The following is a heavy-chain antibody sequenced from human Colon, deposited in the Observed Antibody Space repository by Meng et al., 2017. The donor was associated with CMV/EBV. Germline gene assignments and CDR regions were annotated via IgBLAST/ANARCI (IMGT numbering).Heavy chain of an antibody. CDR1: GGSFSGYY. D-gene: IGHD2-2*01. Sequence: QVQRPCLGAGLFHPSETLSLTCAGDGGSFSGYYWTWIRQPPGKGLEWIGEIHHFGSSNYNPSLKSRVTISVDTSKKQFSLKVDSVTAADTAVYYCARGRTYQYGLDVWGQGTTVTVSS. CDR3: ARGRTYQYGLDV. V-gene: IGHV4-34*01. CDR2: IHHFGSS. J-gene: IGHJ6*02.